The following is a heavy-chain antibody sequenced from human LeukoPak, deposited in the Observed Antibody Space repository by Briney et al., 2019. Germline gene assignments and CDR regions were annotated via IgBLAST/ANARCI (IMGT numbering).Heavy chain of an antibody. D-gene: IGHD2-2*01. CDR3: AREGWKYQLLSYYYYMDV. CDR2: IFHRGGT. Sequence: PSETLSLTCTVSNDSISSGDYYWNWIRQPPGKGLEWIGYIFHRGGTSYNPSLKSRILFSVDTSQNQFSLKLNSVTAADTAVYYCAREGWKYQLLSYYYYMDVWGKGTTVTVSS. CDR1: NDSISSGDYY. V-gene: IGHV4-30-4*01. J-gene: IGHJ6*03.